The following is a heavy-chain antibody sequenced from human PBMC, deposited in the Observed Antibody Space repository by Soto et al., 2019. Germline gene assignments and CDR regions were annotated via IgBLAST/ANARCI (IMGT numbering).Heavy chain of an antibody. D-gene: IGHD6-13*01. V-gene: IGHV4-39*01. J-gene: IGHJ6*02. CDR3: ARLSSSSWVGMDV. Sequence: SVSLSRTCTVSRRSIRSSSYDWGWIRQPPGKGLEWIGSIFYSGSTYYNPSLKSRITISVDTSKNQFSLKLSSVTAADSAVYHCARLSSSSWVGMDVWGQGTTVT. CDR1: RRSIRSSSYD. CDR2: IFYSGST.